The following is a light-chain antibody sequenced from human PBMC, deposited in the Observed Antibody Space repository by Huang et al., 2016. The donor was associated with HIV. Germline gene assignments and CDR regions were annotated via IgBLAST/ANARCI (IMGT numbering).Light chain of an antibody. V-gene: IGKV1-5*03. Sequence: DIQMIKSPSTLSASVGDRVTIPCRASQSISTWLDWYQQKPGKAPKLLIYKASNLEDGVPSRFSGSGSGTEFTLTISSLQPDDFATYYCQQYSAYSWTFGQGTKVDIK. J-gene: IGKJ1*01. CDR1: QSISTW. CDR3: QQYSAYSWT. CDR2: KAS.